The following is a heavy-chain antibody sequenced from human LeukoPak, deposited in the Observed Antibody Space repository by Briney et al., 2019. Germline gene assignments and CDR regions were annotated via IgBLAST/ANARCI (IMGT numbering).Heavy chain of an antibody. CDR1: GFTLNSYS. V-gene: IGHV3-21*01. D-gene: IGHD2-15*01. CDR2: MSSSKSYI. J-gene: IGHJ4*02. CDR3: ARMFSGGSCYDY. Sequence: GGSLRLSCAASGFTLNSYSMVWVRQAPGKGLEWVSSMSSSKSYIHYADSVKGRFTISGDNAKNSLYLQMNSLRAEDTAVYYCARMFSGGSCYDYWGQGTLVTVSS.